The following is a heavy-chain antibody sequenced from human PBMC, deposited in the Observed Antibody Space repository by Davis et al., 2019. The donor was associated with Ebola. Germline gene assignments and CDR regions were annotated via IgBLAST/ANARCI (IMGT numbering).Heavy chain of an antibody. CDR1: GYTFTSYG. D-gene: IGHD1-26*01. V-gene: IGHV1-18*01. J-gene: IGHJ6*02. CDR3: ATDLVGAAVYYYYGMDV. Sequence: ASVKVSCKASGYTFTSYGISWVRQAPGQGLEWMGWISAYNGNTNYALKFQGRVTITADKSTSTAYMELSSLRSEDTAVYYCATDLVGAAVYYYYGMDVWGQGTTVTVSS. CDR2: ISAYNGNT.